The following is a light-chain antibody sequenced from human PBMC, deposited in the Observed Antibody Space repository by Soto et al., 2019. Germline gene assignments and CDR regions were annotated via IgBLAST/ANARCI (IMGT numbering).Light chain of an antibody. CDR3: QQYNNWPSYT. J-gene: IGKJ2*01. V-gene: IGKV3-15*01. CDR1: QSVSSN. Sequence: EIVMTQSPATLSVSPGERATLSCGASQSVSSNFAWYQQKPGQAPRLLIYGASTRATGIPARFSGSGSGTEFTLTISSLQSEDFAVYYCQQYNNWPSYTFGQGTKLEI. CDR2: GAS.